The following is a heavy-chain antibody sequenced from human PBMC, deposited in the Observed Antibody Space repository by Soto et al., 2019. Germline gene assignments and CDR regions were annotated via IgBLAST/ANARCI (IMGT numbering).Heavy chain of an antibody. D-gene: IGHD3-3*01. CDR1: GYTVTTHY. Sequence: QVQLVQSGAEVKKPGASVKISCTASGYTVTTHYMHWVRQAPGRGLEWMGAINPGSGAAKYTQTFQASVTMTRDTSTNTAYMEMSALRSEDTAVFYCARGGEVGVAGSAAFDMWGQGTMVTVSS. V-gene: IGHV1-46*01. CDR3: ARGGEVGVAGSAAFDM. CDR2: INPGSGAA. J-gene: IGHJ3*02.